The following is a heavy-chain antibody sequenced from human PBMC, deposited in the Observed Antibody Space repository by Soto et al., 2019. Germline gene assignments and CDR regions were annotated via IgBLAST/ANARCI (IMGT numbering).Heavy chain of an antibody. CDR2: IYHSGST. D-gene: IGHD6-6*01. J-gene: IGHJ5*02. CDR3: AIAARPPYNWFDP. Sequence: PSETLSLTCAVSSGSISSSNWWSWVRQPPGKGLEWIGEIYHSGSTNYNPSLKSRVTISVDKSKNQFSLKLSSVTAADTAVYYCAIAARPPYNWFDPWGQGTLVTVSS. CDR1: SGSISSSNW. V-gene: IGHV4-4*02.